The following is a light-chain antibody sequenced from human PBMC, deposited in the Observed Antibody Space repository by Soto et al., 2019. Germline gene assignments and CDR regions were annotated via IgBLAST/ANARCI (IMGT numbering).Light chain of an antibody. J-gene: IGKJ2*01. CDR3: QQFGYSPYN. Sequence: EVVLTQSPGTLSLSPGESATLSCRASESVDSSYLAWYQQKPGQAPRLLMSGVSSGATVIADRFSASGSGTDFTLTISRLEPEDFAVYYCQQFGYSPYNLGQGTKL. V-gene: IGKV3-20*01. CDR1: ESVDSSY. CDR2: GVS.